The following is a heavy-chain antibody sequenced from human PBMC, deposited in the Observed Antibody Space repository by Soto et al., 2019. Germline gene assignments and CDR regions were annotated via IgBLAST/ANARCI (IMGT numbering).Heavy chain of an antibody. D-gene: IGHD3-9*01. V-gene: IGHV4-39*01. CDR1: GGSISSSSYY. J-gene: IGHJ4*02. CDR3: ARLEGLATISYYFDF. CDR2: IYYSGST. Sequence: QLQLQESVPGLVKPSEALSLTCSVSGGSISSSSYYWGWIRQPPGKGLEWIGSIYYSGSTYYNPSLQRRVTISIDQSKNQFALKLSSLTAADTAVYYCARLEGLATISYYFDFWGQGTLVTVSS.